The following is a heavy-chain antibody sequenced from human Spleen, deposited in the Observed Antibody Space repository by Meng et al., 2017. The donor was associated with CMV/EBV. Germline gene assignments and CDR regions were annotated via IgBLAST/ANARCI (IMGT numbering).Heavy chain of an antibody. Sequence: YKAAGYTFTRYDINWVRQAPGQGLEWMGWMNPNSGNTGYTQKFQGRVTMTSDNSINTAYMELSSLRSEDTAVYYCATGPSGLPAFGIWGQGTMVTVSS. CDR1: GYTFTRYD. CDR2: MNPNSGNT. D-gene: IGHD6-19*01. V-gene: IGHV1-8*01. CDR3: ATGPSGLPAFGI. J-gene: IGHJ3*02.